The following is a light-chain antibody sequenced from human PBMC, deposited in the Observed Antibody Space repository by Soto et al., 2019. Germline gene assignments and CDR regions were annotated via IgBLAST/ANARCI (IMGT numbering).Light chain of an antibody. CDR1: SSNIGSNT. V-gene: IGLV1-44*01. J-gene: IGLJ3*02. Sequence: QAVVTQAPSASGTPGQRVTISCSGSSSNIGSNTVTWYQQVPGTAPKLLIYSNDQRPSGVPDRFSGSKSGTSASLAIAGLQSEDEADYYCAPWDDSLNGWVFGGGTKLTVL. CDR3: APWDDSLNGWV. CDR2: SND.